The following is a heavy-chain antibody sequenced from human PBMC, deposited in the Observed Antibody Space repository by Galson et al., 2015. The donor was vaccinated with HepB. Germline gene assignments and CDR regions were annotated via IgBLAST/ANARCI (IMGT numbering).Heavy chain of an antibody. V-gene: IGHV3-66*01. Sequence: SLRLSCAASGFTVSSNYMSWVRQAPGKGLEWVSVIYSGGSTYYADSVKGRFTISRDNAKNSLYLQMNSLRAEDTAVYYCARDTGDILTVPDAFDIWGQGTMVTVSS. CDR2: IYSGGST. D-gene: IGHD3-9*01. CDR1: GFTVSSNY. CDR3: ARDTGDILTVPDAFDI. J-gene: IGHJ3*02.